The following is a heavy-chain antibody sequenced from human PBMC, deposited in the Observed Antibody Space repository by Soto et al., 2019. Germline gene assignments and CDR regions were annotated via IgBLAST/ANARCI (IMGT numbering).Heavy chain of an antibody. V-gene: IGHV3-33*01. Sequence: GGSLRLSCAASGFTFSSYGMHWVRQAPGKGLEWVAVIWYDGSNKYYAGSVKGRFTISRDNSKNTLYLQMNSLRAEDTAVYYCARDWYYYGMDVWGQGTTVTVSS. CDR2: IWYDGSNK. CDR1: GFTFSSYG. J-gene: IGHJ6*02. CDR3: ARDWYYYGMDV.